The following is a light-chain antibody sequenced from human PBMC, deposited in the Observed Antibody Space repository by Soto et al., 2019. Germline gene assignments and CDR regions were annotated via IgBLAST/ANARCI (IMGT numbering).Light chain of an antibody. CDR1: SSDVGGYNY. CDR2: DVS. Sequence: QSALTLPASVSGSPGQSITISCTGTSSDVGGYNYVSWYQQHPGKAPKLMIYDVSNRPSGVSNRFSGSKSGNTASLTISGLETEDEADYYCSSYTSSSTLPFGTGTKLTVL. V-gene: IGLV2-14*01. J-gene: IGLJ1*01. CDR3: SSYTSSSTLP.